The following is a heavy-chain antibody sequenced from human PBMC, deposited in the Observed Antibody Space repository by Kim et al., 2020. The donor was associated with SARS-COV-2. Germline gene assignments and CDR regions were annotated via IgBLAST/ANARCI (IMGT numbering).Heavy chain of an antibody. CDR1: GGSISSGGYY. CDR2: IYYSGST. J-gene: IGHJ5*02. Sequence: SETLSLTCTVSGGSISSGGYYWSWIRQHPGKGLEWIGYIYYSGSTYYNPSLKSRVTISVDTSKNQFSLKLSSVTAADTAVYYCARDLGDPTVVWFDPWGQGTLVTVSS. CDR3: ARDLGDPTVVWFDP. V-gene: IGHV4-31*03. D-gene: IGHD4-4*01.